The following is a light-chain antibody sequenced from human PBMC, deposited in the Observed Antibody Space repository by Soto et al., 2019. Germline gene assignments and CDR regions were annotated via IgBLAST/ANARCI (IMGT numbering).Light chain of an antibody. CDR1: RSNIGRNT. V-gene: IGLV1-44*01. CDR3: AAWDDGLNVVV. Sequence: QSVLTQPPSASGTPGQTVTISCSGSRSNIGRNTLNWYQQLPGTAPKLLISTSNQRPSGVRDRFSGSKSGTSASLAISGLRSDDDADYYCAAWDDGLNVVVFGGGTKLTVL. J-gene: IGLJ2*01. CDR2: TSN.